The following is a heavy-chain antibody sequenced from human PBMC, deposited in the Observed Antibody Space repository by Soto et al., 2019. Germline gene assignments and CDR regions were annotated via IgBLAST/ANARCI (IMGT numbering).Heavy chain of an antibody. CDR3: AREVQVHTPAFVY. V-gene: IGHV1-69*19. CDR2: ISPMFGAA. CDR1: GGTFNTYA. J-gene: IGHJ4*02. D-gene: IGHD3-10*01. Sequence: QVQLVQPGAEMKTPGSSVKVSCQSSGGTFNTYAMNWVRQAPGQGTERMGDISPMFGAANYAPKFQGRVTNTAHESTGTSYLQVSRLTSEDTALYFCAREVQVHTPAFVYWGQGTLVTVSS.